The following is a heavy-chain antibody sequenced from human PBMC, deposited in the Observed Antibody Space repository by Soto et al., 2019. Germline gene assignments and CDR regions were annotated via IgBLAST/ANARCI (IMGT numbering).Heavy chain of an antibody. CDR2: IGTAGDT. CDR3: ARVPTEYCSGGSCYRDGAFDI. Sequence: GGSLRLSCAASGFTFSSYDMHWVRQATGKGLEWVSAIGTAGDTYYPGSVKGRFTISRENAKNSLYLQMNSLRVGDTAVYYCARVPTEYCSGGSCYRDGAFDIWGQGTMVTVSS. D-gene: IGHD2-15*01. J-gene: IGHJ3*02. CDR1: GFTFSSYD. V-gene: IGHV3-13*01.